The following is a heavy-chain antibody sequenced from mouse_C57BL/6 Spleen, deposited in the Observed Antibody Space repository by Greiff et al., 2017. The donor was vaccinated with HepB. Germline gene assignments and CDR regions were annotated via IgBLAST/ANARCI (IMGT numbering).Heavy chain of an antibody. CDR2: IWSGGST. Sequence: VQRVESGPGLVQPSQSLSITCTVSGFSFTSYGVHWVRQSPGKGLEWLGVIWSGGSTDYNAAFISRLSISKDNSKSQVFFKMNSLQADDTAIYYCASAPAGPLYAMDYWGQGTSVTVSS. J-gene: IGHJ4*01. D-gene: IGHD1-2*01. CDR1: GFSFTSYG. V-gene: IGHV2-2*01. CDR3: ASAPAGPLYAMDY.